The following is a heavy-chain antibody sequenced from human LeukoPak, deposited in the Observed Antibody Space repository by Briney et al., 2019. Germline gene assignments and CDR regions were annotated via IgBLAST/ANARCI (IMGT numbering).Heavy chain of an antibody. J-gene: IGHJ4*02. CDR3: ARLEGLTTYVSGYFDY. CDR2: IYTSGST. Sequence: PSDTLSLTCTVCGDSLSRYYWRWIRQPPGRGLEWIGYIYTSGSTNYSPSLKSRVTISVDTSKNQFSLKLSSVTAADTAVYYCARLEGLTTYVSGYFDYWGQGTLVTVSS. V-gene: IGHV4-4*09. CDR1: GDSLSRYY. D-gene: IGHD4-17*01.